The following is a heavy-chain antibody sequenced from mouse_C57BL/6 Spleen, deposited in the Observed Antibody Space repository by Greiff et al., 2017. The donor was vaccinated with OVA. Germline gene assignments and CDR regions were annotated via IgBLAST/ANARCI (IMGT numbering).Heavy chain of an antibody. V-gene: IGHV1-59*01. CDR1: GYTFTSYW. CDR3: ARWGNELRNYYFDY. J-gene: IGHJ2*01. Sequence: QVQLQQSGAELVRPGTSVKLSCKASGYTFTSYWMHWVKQRPGQGLEWIGVIDPSDSYTNYNQKFKGKATLTADKSSSTAYMQLSSLPSEDSAVYFCARWGNELRNYYFDYWGQGTTLTVSS. D-gene: IGHD2-12*01. CDR2: IDPSDSYT.